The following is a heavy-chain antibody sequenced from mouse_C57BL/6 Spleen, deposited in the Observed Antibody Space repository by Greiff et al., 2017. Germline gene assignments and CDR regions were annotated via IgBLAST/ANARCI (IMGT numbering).Heavy chain of an antibody. D-gene: IGHD2-3*01. CDR3: ARVGWLPHYAMDY. CDR2: IYPRDGHT. V-gene: IGHV1-78*01. J-gene: IGHJ4*01. Sequence: VQLQQSDAELVKPGASVKISCKVSGYTFTDHTIHWMKQRPEQGLEWIGYIYPRDGHTKYNEKFKGKATLTADKSSSTAYMQLNSLTSEDSAVYFCARVGWLPHYAMDYWGQGTSVTVSS. CDR1: GYTFTDHT.